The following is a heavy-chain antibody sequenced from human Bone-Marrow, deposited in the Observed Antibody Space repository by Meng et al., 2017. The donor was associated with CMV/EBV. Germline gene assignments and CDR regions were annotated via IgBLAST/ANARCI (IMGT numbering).Heavy chain of an antibody. V-gene: IGHV3-21*01. J-gene: IGHJ6*02. D-gene: IGHD3-16*01. CDR3: ARDLSVLGPRYYYGMDV. Sequence: GGSLRLSCAASGFTFSSYEMNWVRQAPGKGLEWVSSISSSSSYIYYADSVKGRFTISRDNAKNSLYLQMNSLRAEDTAVYYCARDLSVLGPRYYYGMDVWGQGTMVTVSS. CDR2: ISSSSSYI. CDR1: GFTFSSYE.